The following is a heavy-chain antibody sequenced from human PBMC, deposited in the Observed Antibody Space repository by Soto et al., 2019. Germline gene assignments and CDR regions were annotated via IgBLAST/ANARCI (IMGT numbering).Heavy chain of an antibody. CDR2: TYYRSRWYS. J-gene: IGHJ6*02. CDR3: ARSEEDSDYYYYGMEV. Sequence: RSQTLSLTCVGSGDTVSSNSVAWNWVRQSPSRGLEWLGRTYYRSRWYSDYAVSVRSRIDINADTSKNQVSLQLNSVTPEDTAVYYCARSEEDSDYYYYGMEVWGQGTTVTVSS. V-gene: IGHV6-1*01. D-gene: IGHD2-15*01. CDR1: GDTVSSNSVA.